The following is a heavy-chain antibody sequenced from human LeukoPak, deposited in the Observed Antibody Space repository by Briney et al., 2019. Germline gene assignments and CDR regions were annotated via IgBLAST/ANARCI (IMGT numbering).Heavy chain of an antibody. CDR3: ATTGLYGSGSYHWFDP. Sequence: PSETLSLTCAVYGGSFSGYYWSWIRQPPGKGLEWIGEINHSGSTNYNPSLKSRVTISVDTSKNQFSLKLSSVTAADTAVYYCATTGLYGSGSYHWFDPWGQGTLVTVSS. V-gene: IGHV4-34*01. D-gene: IGHD3-10*01. CDR1: GGSFSGYY. J-gene: IGHJ5*02. CDR2: INHSGST.